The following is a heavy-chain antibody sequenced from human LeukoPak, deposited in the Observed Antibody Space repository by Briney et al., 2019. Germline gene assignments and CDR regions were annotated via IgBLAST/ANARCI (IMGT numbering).Heavy chain of an antibody. CDR1: GFTFSTHA. CDR3: AKDLGAAAGDDC. Sequence: AGGSLRLSCAASGFTFSTHAMSWVRQPPGKGLEWVSALSGSGDTTFYADSVKGRFTISRDNSKNTLYLQLNSLRAEDTAVYYCAKDLGAAAGDDCWGQGTLVTVSS. V-gene: IGHV3-23*01. D-gene: IGHD6-13*01. J-gene: IGHJ4*02. CDR2: LSGSGDTT.